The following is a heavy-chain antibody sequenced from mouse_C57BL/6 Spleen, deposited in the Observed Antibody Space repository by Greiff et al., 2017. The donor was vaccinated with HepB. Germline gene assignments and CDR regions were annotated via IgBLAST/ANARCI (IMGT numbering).Heavy chain of an antibody. CDR3: VKGTAQAACYGFDY. J-gene: IGHJ2*01. CDR2: ITPSNGGT. V-gene: IGHV1-53*01. D-gene: IGHD3-2*02. CDR1: GYTFTSYW. Sequence: VQLQQPGTELVKTGASVKLSCKASGYTFTSYWMHWVKLRHGQGLEWIGKITPSNGGTYYNEKFKSKATLTVYKSSSTAYMQVNSLTSEFSAVYYCVKGTAQAACYGFDYWGQGTTLTVAS.